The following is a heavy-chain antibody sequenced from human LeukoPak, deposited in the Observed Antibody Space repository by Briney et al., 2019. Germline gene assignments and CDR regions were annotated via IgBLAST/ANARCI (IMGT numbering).Heavy chain of an antibody. CDR1: GFTFSSYA. CDR2: ISASAGGT. CDR3: AKGLSAMASFDY. J-gene: IGHJ4*02. V-gene: IGHV3-23*01. Sequence: GGSLRLSCAASGFTFSSYAMSWVRQAPGKALERVSAISASAGGTYYADSVKGRFTISRDNSRNTLYLQMNSLRAEDTAVYYCAKGLSAMASFDYWGQGTLVTVSS. D-gene: IGHD5-18*01.